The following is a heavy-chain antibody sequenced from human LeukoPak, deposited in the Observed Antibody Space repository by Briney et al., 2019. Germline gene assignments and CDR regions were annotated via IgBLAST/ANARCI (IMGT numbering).Heavy chain of an antibody. D-gene: IGHD3-10*01. CDR3: AKSNGYGLIDI. Sequence: SETLSLTCTVSGYSISSGYYWGWIRQPPGRALEWIGNIFYSGSTYYSPSLKSRVTISLDTSRNQFSLKLNSVTAADTAVYYCAKSNGYGLIDIWGQGTMVTVSS. CDR2: IFYSGST. V-gene: IGHV4-38-2*02. CDR1: GYSISSGYY. J-gene: IGHJ3*02.